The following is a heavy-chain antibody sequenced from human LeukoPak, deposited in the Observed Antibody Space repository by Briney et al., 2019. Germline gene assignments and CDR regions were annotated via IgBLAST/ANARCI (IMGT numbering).Heavy chain of an antibody. CDR3: AKRYCKSATCRSDMDA. CDR2: IQSDGSKT. J-gene: IGHJ6*02. Sequence: GGSLRLSCAASGFSFSNYSMHWVRQAPGKGLEWVALIQSDGSKTYSADSVKGRFTISRDNPRNTLYLQMDRLRPEDTAVYYCAKRYCKSATCRSDMDAWGQGTTVTVS. D-gene: IGHD2-15*01. CDR1: GFSFSNYS. V-gene: IGHV3-30*02.